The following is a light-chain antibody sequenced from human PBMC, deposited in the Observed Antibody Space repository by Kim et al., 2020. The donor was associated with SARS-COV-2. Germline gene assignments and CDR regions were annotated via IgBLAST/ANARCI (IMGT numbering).Light chain of an antibody. CDR2: EDT. J-gene: IGLJ3*02. CDR1: ALSKKY. CDR3: YSTDSSDDQRV. V-gene: IGLV3-10*01. Sequence: SYELTQPPSVSVSPGQTARITCSGDALSKKYVYWYHQKPGQAPALVIYEDTKRPSGIPERVSGSSAGTMATLTISGAQEADEGDYYCYSTDSSDDQRVFGGGTQLTVL.